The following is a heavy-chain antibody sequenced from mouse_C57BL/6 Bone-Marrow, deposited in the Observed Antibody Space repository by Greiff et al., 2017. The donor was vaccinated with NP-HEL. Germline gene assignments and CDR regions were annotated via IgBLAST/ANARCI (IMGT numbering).Heavy chain of an antibody. Sequence: QVQLQQSGAELMKPGASVKLSCKATGYTFTGYWIEWVKQRPGHGLEWIGEILPGSGSTNYNEKFKGKATFTADTSSNTAYMQLSSLTTEDSAIYYCARLTTPYYGSSYWYFDVWGTGTTVTVSS. CDR2: ILPGSGST. J-gene: IGHJ1*03. CDR1: GYTFTGYW. CDR3: ARLTTPYYGSSYWYFDV. V-gene: IGHV1-9*01. D-gene: IGHD1-1*01.